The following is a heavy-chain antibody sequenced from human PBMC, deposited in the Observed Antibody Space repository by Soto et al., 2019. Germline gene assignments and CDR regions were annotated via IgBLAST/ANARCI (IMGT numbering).Heavy chain of an antibody. D-gene: IGHD5-12*01. V-gene: IGHV3-48*03. Sequence: PGGSLRLSCAASRFTFSAYEMHWFRQAPGKGLEWVSYTSTSGSTVYYADSVKGRFTVSRDNTRNSLYLQMDSLRDEDTALYYCVRYCGTTLCNGVATRTFDYWGQGTLVTVSS. CDR1: RFTFSAYE. CDR2: TSTSGSTV. J-gene: IGHJ4*02. CDR3: VRYCGTTLCNGVATRTFDY.